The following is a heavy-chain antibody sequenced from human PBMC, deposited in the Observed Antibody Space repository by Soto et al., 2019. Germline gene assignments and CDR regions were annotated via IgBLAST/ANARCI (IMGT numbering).Heavy chain of an antibody. D-gene: IGHD5-12*01. CDR1: GFTFSSYS. CDR2: ISSSSSTI. Sequence: PGGSLRLSCAASGFTFSSYSMNWVRQAPGKGLEWVSYISSSSSTIYYADSVKGRFTISRDNAKNSLYLQMNSLRDEDTAVYYCARGFGGYDYRWFDPWGQGTLVTVSS. CDR3: ARGFGGYDYRWFDP. V-gene: IGHV3-48*02. J-gene: IGHJ5*02.